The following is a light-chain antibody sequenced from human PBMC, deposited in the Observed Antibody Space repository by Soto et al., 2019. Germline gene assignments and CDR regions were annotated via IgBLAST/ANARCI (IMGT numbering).Light chain of an antibody. Sequence: QSALTQPASVSGSPGQSITISCTGTSSDVGSYNLVSWYQQHPGKAPKLMIYVVSKRPSGVSNRFSGSKSGNTASLTISGLQAEDEADYYCCSYAGSSTPYVVFGGGTKLTVL. CDR3: CSYAGSSTPYVV. J-gene: IGLJ2*01. CDR2: VVS. CDR1: SSDVGSYNL. V-gene: IGLV2-23*02.